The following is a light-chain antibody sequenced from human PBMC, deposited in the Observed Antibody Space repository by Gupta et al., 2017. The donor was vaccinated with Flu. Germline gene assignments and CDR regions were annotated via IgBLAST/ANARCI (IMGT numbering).Light chain of an antibody. V-gene: IGKV3-20*01. J-gene: IGKJ4*01. CDR3: QQYGSSPFT. Sequence: EIALTQSPGTLSLSPGERATLSCRASQSVSSSYLAWYQQKPGQAPRLLIYGASSRATGIPDRFSGSGSGTXFTLTIXRLEPEDFAVYYCQQYGSSPFTFGXGTKVEIK. CDR2: GAS. CDR1: QSVSSSY.